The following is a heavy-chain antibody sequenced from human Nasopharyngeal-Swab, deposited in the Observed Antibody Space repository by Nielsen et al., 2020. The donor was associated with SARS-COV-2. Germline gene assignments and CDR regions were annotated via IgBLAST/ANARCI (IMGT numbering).Heavy chain of an antibody. CDR2: IYYSGST. V-gene: IGHV4-39*01. Sequence: SETLSLTCTVSGGSISSSSYYWGWIRQPPGKGLEWIGSIYYSGSTYYNPSLKSRVTISVDTSKNQFSLKLSSVTAADTAVYYCASVPSGSYYLYWSDPWGQGTLVTVSS. D-gene: IGHD3-10*01. J-gene: IGHJ5*02. CDR1: GGSISSSSYY. CDR3: ASVPSGSYYLYWSDP.